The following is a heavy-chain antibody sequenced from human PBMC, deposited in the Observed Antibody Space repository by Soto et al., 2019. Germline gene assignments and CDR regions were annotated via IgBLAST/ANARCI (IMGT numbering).Heavy chain of an antibody. CDR1: GGSMSRYY. J-gene: IGHJ5*02. V-gene: IGHV4-4*07. CDR2: IYSSGSA. CDR3: AREGYVSNWFDP. Sequence: SETLSLTCSVSGGSMSRYYWSWIRKPAGKGLEWIGRIYSSGSANYNPSLKSRVSMSVDTSNNQFSLMLTSVTAADTAIYFCAREGYVSNWFDPWGQGALVTVSS. D-gene: IGHD3-16*01.